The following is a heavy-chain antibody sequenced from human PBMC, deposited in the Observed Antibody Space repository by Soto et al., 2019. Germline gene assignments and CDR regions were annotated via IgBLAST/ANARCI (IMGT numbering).Heavy chain of an antibody. Sequence: QVQLQESGPGLVKPSQTLSLTCTVSGGSINSGGYCWSWIRQHPGKGLDWIGCISYGGSTSYNPSLKSGVTIPVDRSKNQFPLKLSSVTAADTAVYYCSRGLLVWGQGTLITASS. J-gene: IGHJ4*02. D-gene: IGHD5-18*01. CDR1: GGSINSGGYC. CDR3: SRGLLV. V-gene: IGHV4-31*03. CDR2: ISYGGST.